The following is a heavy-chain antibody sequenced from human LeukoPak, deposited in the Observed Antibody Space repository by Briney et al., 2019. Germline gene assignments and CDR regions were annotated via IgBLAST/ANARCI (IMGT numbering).Heavy chain of an antibody. D-gene: IGHD2-21*02. Sequence: PSETLSLTCTVSDGSISTYYWTWIRRSAGKGLEWIGRIYTDGSTSYNPSLRSRVTISVDNSKHQFSLKLSSVTAEDTAVYYCARNCGGDCFWGQGTLVTVSS. J-gene: IGHJ4*02. CDR3: ARNCGGDCF. CDR1: DGSISTYY. V-gene: IGHV4-4*07. CDR2: IYTDGST.